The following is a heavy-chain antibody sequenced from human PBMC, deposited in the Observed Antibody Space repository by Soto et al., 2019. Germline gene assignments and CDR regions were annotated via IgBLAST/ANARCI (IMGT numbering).Heavy chain of an antibody. CDR1: GFTFSSYS. J-gene: IGHJ4*02. CDR2: ISSSSSYI. Sequence: GGSLRLSCAASGFTFSSYSMNWVRQAPGKGLEWVSSISSSSSYIYYADSVKGRFTISRDNAKNSLYLQMNSLRAEDTAVYYCARELVVAATVDYWGQGTLVTVSS. V-gene: IGHV3-21*01. CDR3: ARELVVAATVDY. D-gene: IGHD2-15*01.